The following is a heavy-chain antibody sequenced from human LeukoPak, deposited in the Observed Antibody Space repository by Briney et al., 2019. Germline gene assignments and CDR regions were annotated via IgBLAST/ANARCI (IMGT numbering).Heavy chain of an antibody. V-gene: IGHV3-30*04. CDR1: GFTFSSYA. J-gene: IGHJ4*02. CDR2: ISYDGSDK. CDR3: ARARPSMWIDY. Sequence: GGSLKLSCAASGFTFSSYAMYWVRQAPGKGLEWVAVISYDGSDKFYADSVKGRFTISRDSSKNTLYLQMNSLRPEDTAVYYCARARPSMWIDYWGQGTLVTVSS. D-gene: IGHD5-12*01.